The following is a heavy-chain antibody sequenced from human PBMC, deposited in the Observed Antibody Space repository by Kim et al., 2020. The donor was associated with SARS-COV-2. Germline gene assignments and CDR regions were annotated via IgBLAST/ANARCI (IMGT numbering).Heavy chain of an antibody. D-gene: IGHD3-9*01. J-gene: IGHJ4*02. Sequence: PSLKSRVTISVDTSKNQFSLKLSSVTAADTAVYYCARAHYDILTGYYIHYWGQGTLVTVSS. CDR3: ARAHYDILTGYYIHY. V-gene: IGHV4-59*01.